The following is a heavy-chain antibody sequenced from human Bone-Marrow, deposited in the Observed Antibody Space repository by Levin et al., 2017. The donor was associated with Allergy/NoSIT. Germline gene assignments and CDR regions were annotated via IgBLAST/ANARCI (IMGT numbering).Heavy chain of an antibody. CDR3: AKDTYTCSGGSCYFVDY. J-gene: IGHJ4*02. Sequence: GESLKICCAVSGFTFSNYAMHWVRQAPGRGLEWVAFISLDGNTQYYADSVKGRFTFSRDNSNNTLHLQMNSLRVEDTAIYYCAKDTYTCSGGSCYFVDYWRQGALVTVSS. CDR1: GFTFSNYA. D-gene: IGHD2-15*01. CDR2: ISLDGNTQ. V-gene: IGHV3-30*18.